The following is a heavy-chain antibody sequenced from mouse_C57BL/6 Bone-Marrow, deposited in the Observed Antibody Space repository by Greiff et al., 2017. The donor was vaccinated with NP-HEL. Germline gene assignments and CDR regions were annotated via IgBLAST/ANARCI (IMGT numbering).Heavy chain of an antibody. D-gene: IGHD2-3*01. CDR3: TTIEGGYCYYFDY. CDR2: IDPEDGDT. V-gene: IGHV14-1*01. Sequence: VQLKESGAELVRPGASVKLSCTASGFNIKDYYMHWVKQRPEQGLEWIGRIDPEDGDTEYAPKFQGKATMTADTSSNTAYLQLSSLTSEDTAVYYCTTIEGGYCYYFDYWGQGTTLTVSS. CDR1: GFNIKDYY. J-gene: IGHJ2*01.